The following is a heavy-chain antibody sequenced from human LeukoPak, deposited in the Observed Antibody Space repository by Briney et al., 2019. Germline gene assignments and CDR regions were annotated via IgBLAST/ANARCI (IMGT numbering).Heavy chain of an antibody. D-gene: IGHD6-13*01. CDR1: GRSFSGYY. Sequence: SETLSLTCAVYGRSFSGYYWSWIRQPPGKGLEWIGEINHSGSTNYNPSLKSRVTISVDTSKNQFSLKLSSVTAADTAVYYCARGGIAAAGLVRSFDYWGQGTLVTVSS. J-gene: IGHJ4*02. V-gene: IGHV4-34*01. CDR2: INHSGST. CDR3: ARGGIAAAGLVRSFDY.